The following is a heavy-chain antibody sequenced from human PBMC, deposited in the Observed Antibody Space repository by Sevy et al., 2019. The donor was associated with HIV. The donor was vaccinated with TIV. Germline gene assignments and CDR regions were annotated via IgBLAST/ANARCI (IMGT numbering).Heavy chain of an antibody. CDR2: INASGGTT. CDR3: AKEPGYTSRWYVDY. D-gene: IGHD6-13*01. V-gene: IGHV3-23*01. CDR1: GFTFSSYA. J-gene: IGHJ4*02. Sequence: GGSLRLSCAASGFTFSSYAMGWVRQAPGKGLEWVSGINASGGTTYYADSVKGRFTISRDNSKNTLYLQMSSLRGEDTAVYDCAKEPGYTSRWYVDYWGQGTLVTVSS.